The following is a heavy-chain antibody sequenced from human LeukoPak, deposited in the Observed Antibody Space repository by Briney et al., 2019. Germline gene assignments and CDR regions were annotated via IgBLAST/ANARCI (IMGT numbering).Heavy chain of an antibody. CDR2: IYYSGST. CDR3: ARAYYDFWSGSDNWFDP. V-gene: IGHV4-59*01. Sequence: SETLSLTCTVSGGSISSYYWSRIRQPPGKGLEWIGYIYYSGSTNYNPSLKSRVTISVDTSKNQFSLKLSSVTAADTAVYYCARAYYDFWSGSDNWFDPWGQGTLVTVSS. J-gene: IGHJ5*02. D-gene: IGHD3-3*01. CDR1: GGSISSYY.